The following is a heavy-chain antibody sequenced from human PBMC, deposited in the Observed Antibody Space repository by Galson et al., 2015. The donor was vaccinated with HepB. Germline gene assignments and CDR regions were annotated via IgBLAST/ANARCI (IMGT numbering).Heavy chain of an antibody. CDR3: ARTDYGDYGSFDY. CDR1: GFTFSSYA. Sequence: SLRLSCAASGFTFSSYAMHWVRQAPGKGLEWVAVISYDGSNKYYADSVKGRFTISRDNSKNTLYLQMNSLRAEDTAVYYCARTDYGDYGSFDYWGQGTLVTVSS. D-gene: IGHD4-17*01. CDR2: ISYDGSNK. J-gene: IGHJ4*02. V-gene: IGHV3-30*04.